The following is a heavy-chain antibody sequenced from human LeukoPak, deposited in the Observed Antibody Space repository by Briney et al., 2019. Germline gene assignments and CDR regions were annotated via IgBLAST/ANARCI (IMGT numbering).Heavy chain of an antibody. D-gene: IGHD6-13*01. CDR3: ARGLWAAAGTAPD. CDR2: INHSGST. Sequence: SETLSLTCTVSGGSISSSSYYWGWFRQPPGKGLEWIGEINHSGSTNYNPSLKSRVTISVDTSKNQFSLNLTSVTAADTAVYYCARGLWAAAGTAPDWGQGTLVTVSS. CDR1: GGSISSSSYY. J-gene: IGHJ4*02. V-gene: IGHV4-39*07.